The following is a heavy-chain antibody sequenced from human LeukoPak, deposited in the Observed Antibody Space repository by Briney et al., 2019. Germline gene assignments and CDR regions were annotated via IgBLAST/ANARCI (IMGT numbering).Heavy chain of an antibody. J-gene: IGHJ3*02. CDR2: IYYSGST. Sequence: KASETLSLTCTVSGGSISSSSYYWGWIRQPPGKGLEWIGSIYYSGSTYYNPSLKSRVTVSVDTSKNQFSLKLSSVTAADTAVYYCARRTVAARDAFDIWGQGTMVTVSS. CDR1: GGSISSSSYY. CDR3: ARRTVAARDAFDI. D-gene: IGHD6-13*01. V-gene: IGHV4-39*01.